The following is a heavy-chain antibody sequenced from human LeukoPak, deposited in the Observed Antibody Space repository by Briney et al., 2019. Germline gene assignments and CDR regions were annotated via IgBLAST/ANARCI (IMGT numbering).Heavy chain of an antibody. D-gene: IGHD1-26*01. CDR3: ARVRGSPDY. CDR1: GYTFTSXX. CDR2: IDPSDGSA. Sequence: ASGYTFTSXXXXXVRQXPGQGXXWMGIIDPSDGSATYAQKFQGRVTMTSDPYASTVYMDLSSLRSADTAVYYCARVRGSPDYWGQGTLVIVSS. V-gene: IGHV1-46*01. J-gene: IGHJ4*02.